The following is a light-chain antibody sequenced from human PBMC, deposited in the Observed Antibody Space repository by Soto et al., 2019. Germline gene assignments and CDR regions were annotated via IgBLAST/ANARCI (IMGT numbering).Light chain of an antibody. Sequence: DIQMTQSPSTLSASVGGRVTITCRASQNINRRLAWYQQKPGKAPNLLIYDASSLESGVPARFSGGGSGTEFTLTISSLQPDHFSTFYCQQYNNYPWTFGQGTKVDIK. CDR1: QNINRR. J-gene: IGKJ1*01. V-gene: IGKV1-5*01. CDR2: DAS. CDR3: QQYNNYPWT.